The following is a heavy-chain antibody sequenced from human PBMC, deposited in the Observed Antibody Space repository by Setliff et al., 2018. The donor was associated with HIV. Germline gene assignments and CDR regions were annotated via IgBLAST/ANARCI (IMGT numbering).Heavy chain of an antibody. Sequence: SETLSLTCGVSGYSLTSGYYWGWILQPPGKGLEWIGSIHDSGRTYYNPSLKSRVTISVDTSKSQFSLKLSSVTAADTAVYYCARDPKYYYKYFQYWSPGTLVTVSS. CDR3: ARDPKYYYKYFQY. V-gene: IGHV4-38-2*02. CDR2: IHDSGRT. CDR1: GYSLTSGYY. D-gene: IGHD1-26*01. J-gene: IGHJ1*01.